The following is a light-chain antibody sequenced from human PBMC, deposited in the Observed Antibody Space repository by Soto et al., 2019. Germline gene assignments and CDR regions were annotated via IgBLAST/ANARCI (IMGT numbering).Light chain of an antibody. V-gene: IGLV2-8*01. J-gene: IGLJ2*01. CDR1: SSDVGGYNY. CDR3: LSYAGSNNVV. Sequence: QSALTQPPSASGSPGQSVTISCTGTSSDVGGYNYVSWYQQHPGKAPKLMIYEVTKRPSGVPDRFSGSRSGNPASLAVSGLQAEDEADYYCLSYAGSNNVVFGGGTKLTVL. CDR2: EVT.